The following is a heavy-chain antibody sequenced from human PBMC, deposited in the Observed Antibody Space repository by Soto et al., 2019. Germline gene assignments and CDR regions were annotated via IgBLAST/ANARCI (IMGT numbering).Heavy chain of an antibody. CDR3: ARDHGCTVTTCVAPDYYYYMDV. CDR1: GFTFSSYA. V-gene: IGHV3-64*01. CDR2: ISSNGGST. Sequence: PGGSLRLSCAASGFTFSSYAMHWVRQAPGKGLEYVSAISSNGGSTYYANSVKGRFTISRDNSKNTLYLQMGSLRAEDMAVYYCARDHGCTVTTCVAPDYYYYMDVWGKGTTVTVSS. D-gene: IGHD4-4*01. J-gene: IGHJ6*03.